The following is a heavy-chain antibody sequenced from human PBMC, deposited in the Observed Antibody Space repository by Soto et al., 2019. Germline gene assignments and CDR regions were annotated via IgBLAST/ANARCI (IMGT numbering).Heavy chain of an antibody. CDR3: AREYYYDSSGYYSRGAFDI. Sequence: SETLSLTCTVSGGSISSSSYYWGWIRQPPGKGLEWIGSIYNSGSTNYNPSLKSRVTISVDTSKNQFSLKQSSVTAADTAVYYCAREYYYDSSGYYSRGAFDIWGQGTMVTVSS. CDR2: IYNSGST. CDR1: GGSISSSSYY. D-gene: IGHD3-22*01. V-gene: IGHV4-61*01. J-gene: IGHJ3*02.